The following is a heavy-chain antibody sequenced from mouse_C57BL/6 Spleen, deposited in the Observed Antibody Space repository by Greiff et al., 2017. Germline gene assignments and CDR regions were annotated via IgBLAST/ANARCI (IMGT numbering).Heavy chain of an antibody. Sequence: EVQLQQSGAELVRPGASVKLSCTASGFNIKDYYMHWVKQRPEQGLEWIGRIDPEDGDTEYAPKFQGKATMTADTSSNTAYLQLSSQTSEDTAVYYCTSYYYGSSSFDYWGQGTTLTVSS. CDR1: GFNIKDYY. J-gene: IGHJ2*01. V-gene: IGHV14-1*01. CDR3: TSYYYGSSSFDY. CDR2: IDPEDGDT. D-gene: IGHD1-1*01.